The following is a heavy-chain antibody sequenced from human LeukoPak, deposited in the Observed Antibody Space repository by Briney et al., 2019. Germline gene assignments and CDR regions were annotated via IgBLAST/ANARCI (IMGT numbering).Heavy chain of an antibody. CDR3: ARGGFRYFGY. Sequence: AGGSLRLSCAASGFTFSNHWMSWVRQAPGKGLEWVANTKQDGNEKYYVDSVKGRFTISRDNAKNSLYLQMNSLRAEDTAVYYCARGGFRYFGYWGQGTLVTVSS. V-gene: IGHV3-7*04. CDR1: GFTFSNHW. J-gene: IGHJ4*02. CDR2: TKQDGNEK. D-gene: IGHD3-16*02.